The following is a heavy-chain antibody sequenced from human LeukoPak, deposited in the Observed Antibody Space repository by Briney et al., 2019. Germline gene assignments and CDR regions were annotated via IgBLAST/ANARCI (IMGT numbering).Heavy chain of an antibody. J-gene: IGHJ4*02. D-gene: IGHD5-18*01. CDR3: GVGYSYGFYY. Sequence: SETLSLTCTVSRGSISSSSYYWGWIRQPPGKGLEWIGNIYYSGSTYYNPSLKSRVTISVDTSKNQFSLKLSSVTAADTAVYYCGVGYSYGFYYWGEGTLVTVSS. CDR2: IYYSGST. CDR1: RGSISSSSYY. V-gene: IGHV4-39*07.